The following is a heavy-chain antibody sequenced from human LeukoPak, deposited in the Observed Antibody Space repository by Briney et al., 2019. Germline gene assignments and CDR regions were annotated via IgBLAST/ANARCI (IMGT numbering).Heavy chain of an antibody. CDR2: IYPGDSDT. D-gene: IGHD6-19*01. Sequence: GESLKISCRGSGYSFTTYWIGWVRQMPGKGLEWMGIIYPGDSDTRYTPSFQGQVTMSADKSINTAYMQWSSLKASDTAMYYCARRFSGSSGCDYWGQGTLVIVSS. V-gene: IGHV5-51*01. J-gene: IGHJ4*02. CDR1: GYSFTTYW. CDR3: ARRFSGSSGCDY.